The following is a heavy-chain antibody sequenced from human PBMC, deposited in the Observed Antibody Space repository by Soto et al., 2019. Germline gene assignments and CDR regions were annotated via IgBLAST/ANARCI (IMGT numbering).Heavy chain of an antibody. CDR3: AREIHHCGCVSCYSVDY. J-gene: IGHJ4*02. V-gene: IGHV3-30-3*01. D-gene: IGHD2-15*01. Sequence: QVQLVESGGGVVQPGRSLRLSCVASGFTFSSCSMHWVRQAPGNGLEWVSVLSSDGGAKYYADSVKGRFTISRDNFRNTLYLQMDRLRAEDTAVYYCAREIHHCGCVSCYSVDYWGQGTLVTVSS. CDR2: LSSDGGAK. CDR1: GFTFSSCS.